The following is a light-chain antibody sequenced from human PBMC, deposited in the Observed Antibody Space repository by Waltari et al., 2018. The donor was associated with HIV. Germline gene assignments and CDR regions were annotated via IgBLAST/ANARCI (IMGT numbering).Light chain of an antibody. V-gene: IGLV1-44*01. CDR1: ISNIGKNT. CDR2: NNN. J-gene: IGLJ3*02. CDR3: ASWDDRLSGQGV. Sequence: QPMLTQPPSASGLPGQRVTISCSGTISNIGKNTVTWYQQFPGTAPKLLIYNNNQRPSGVPDRFSGSKSGSSASLAIRGLQSEDEADYYCASWDDRLSGQGVFGGGTRLTVL.